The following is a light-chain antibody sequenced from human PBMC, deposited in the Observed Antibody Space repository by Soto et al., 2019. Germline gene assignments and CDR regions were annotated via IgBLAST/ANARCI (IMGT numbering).Light chain of an antibody. CDR1: QTISSW. CDR2: NAS. CDR3: QDYNSYSDS. J-gene: IGKJ1*01. Sequence: DIQMTPSPSPLSGSVGDRVTITCRASQTISSWLAWYQQKQGKAPKLLIYNASTLKSGVPSRFSGSGSGTEFTLTISSLQPDDFATYYCQDYNSYSDSFGQGTKV. V-gene: IGKV1-5*03.